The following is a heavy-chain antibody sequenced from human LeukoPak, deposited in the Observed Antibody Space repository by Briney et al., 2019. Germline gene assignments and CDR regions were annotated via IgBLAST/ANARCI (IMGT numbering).Heavy chain of an antibody. CDR3: ARVRHDYYYDSSGYHLDYFDY. V-gene: IGHV3-11*04. D-gene: IGHD3-22*01. CDR2: ISSSGSTI. J-gene: IGHJ4*02. Sequence: PGGSLRLSCAASGFTFSDYYMSWIRQAPGKGLEWVSYISSSGSTIYYADSVKGRFTISRDNAKNSLYLQMNSLRAEDTAVYYCARVRHDYYYDSSGYHLDYFDYWGQGTLVTVSS. CDR1: GFTFSDYY.